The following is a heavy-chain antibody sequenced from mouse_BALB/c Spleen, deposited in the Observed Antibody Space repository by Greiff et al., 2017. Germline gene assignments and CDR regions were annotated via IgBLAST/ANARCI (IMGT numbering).Heavy chain of an antibody. Sequence: VQLQQSGPELVKPGASVKMSCKASGYTFTCYVMHWVKQKPGQGLEWIGYINPYNDGTKYNEKFKGKATLTSDKSSSTAYMELSSLTSEDSAVYYCARDYYGSSYGFAYWGQGTLVTVSA. D-gene: IGHD1-1*01. J-gene: IGHJ3*01. CDR1: GYTFTCYV. V-gene: IGHV1-14*01. CDR3: ARDYYGSSYGFAY. CDR2: INPYNDGT.